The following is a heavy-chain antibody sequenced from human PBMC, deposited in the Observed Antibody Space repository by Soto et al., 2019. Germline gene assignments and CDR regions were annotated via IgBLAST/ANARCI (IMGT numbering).Heavy chain of an antibody. V-gene: IGHV4-39*01. J-gene: IGHJ6*02. CDR3: ARRMSGYDRTSYGMDV. Sequence: PSETLSLTCTVSGGSISSSSYYWGWIRQPPGKGLEWIGSIYYSGSTYYNPSLKSRVTISVDTSKNQFSLKLSSVTAADTAVYYCARRMSGYDRTSYGMDVWGQGTTVTVSS. CDR1: GGSISSSSYY. D-gene: IGHD5-12*01. CDR2: IYYSGST.